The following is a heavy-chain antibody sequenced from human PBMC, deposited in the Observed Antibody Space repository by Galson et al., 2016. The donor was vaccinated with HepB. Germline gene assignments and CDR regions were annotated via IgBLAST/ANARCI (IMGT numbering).Heavy chain of an antibody. CDR1: GFTFSRYD. Sequence: SLRLSCAASGFTFSRYDMHWVRQVPGRGLEWVSTIGPSGDTYYPDAVQGRFTISRENAKNSLYFQMNNMTAGDTAEYYCVRGRGSSSSFEFLGWNLDLWGRGILVTVSS. D-gene: IGHD6-6*01. V-gene: IGHV3-13*01. CDR3: VRGRGSSSSFEFLGWNLDL. J-gene: IGHJ2*01. CDR2: IGPSGDT.